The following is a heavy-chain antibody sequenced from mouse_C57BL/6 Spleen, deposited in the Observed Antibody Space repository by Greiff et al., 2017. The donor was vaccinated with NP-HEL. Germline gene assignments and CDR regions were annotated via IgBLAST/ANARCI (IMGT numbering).Heavy chain of an antibody. V-gene: IGHV1-72*01. CDR3: ARDYYGSRWYFDV. Sequence: LVESGAELVKPGASVKLSCKASGYTFTSYWMHWVKQRPGRGLEWIGRIDPNSGGTKYNEKFKSKATLTVDKPSSTAYMQLSSLTSEDSAVYYCARDYYGSRWYFDVWGTGTTVTVSS. J-gene: IGHJ1*03. CDR1: GYTFTSYW. CDR2: IDPNSGGT. D-gene: IGHD1-1*01.